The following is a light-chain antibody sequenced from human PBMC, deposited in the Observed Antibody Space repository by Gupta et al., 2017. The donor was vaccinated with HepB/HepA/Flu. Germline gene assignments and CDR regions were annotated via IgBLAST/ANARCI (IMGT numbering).Light chain of an antibody. J-gene: IGKJ2*01. V-gene: IGKV3-11*01. CDR3: QQRYNCQPS. CDR2: DAS. CDR1: QSISRY. Sequence: DTLLTQSPATLSLSPGERATLSCRASQSISRYLAWYQQKPGHPPRLLISDASNRATGVPARFRGSGSGTDFTLTISSLEPEDFAVYYCQQRYNCQPSFGQGTTVEIK.